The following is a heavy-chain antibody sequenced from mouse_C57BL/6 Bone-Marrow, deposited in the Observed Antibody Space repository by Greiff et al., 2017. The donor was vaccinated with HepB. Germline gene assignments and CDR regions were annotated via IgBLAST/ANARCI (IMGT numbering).Heavy chain of an antibody. D-gene: IGHD3-2*02. J-gene: IGHJ2*01. CDR1: GYTFTSYW. CDR3: ARVTAQAFDY. CDR2: IDPSDSYT. V-gene: IGHV1-50*01. Sequence: QVQLQQPGAELVKPGASVKLSCKASGYTFTSYWMQWVKQRPGQGLEWIGEIDPSDSYTNYNQKFKGKATLTVDTSSSTAYMQLSSLTSEDSAVYYCARVTAQAFDYWGQGTTLTVSS.